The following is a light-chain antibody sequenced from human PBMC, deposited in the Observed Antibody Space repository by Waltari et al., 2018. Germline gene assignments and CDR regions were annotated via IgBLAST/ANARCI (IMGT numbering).Light chain of an antibody. Sequence: VLTQPPSASGTSGQRVTLSCSGRLTNTGSHTVNWYQVLPRTAPRLLIFTNTQRPSGVPDRFSASRSSTTASLAISGLQSDDEADYYCATWDDSINNPVFGGGTKLTVL. CDR1: LTNTGSHT. CDR2: TNT. V-gene: IGLV1-44*01. CDR3: ATWDDSINNPV. J-gene: IGLJ3*02.